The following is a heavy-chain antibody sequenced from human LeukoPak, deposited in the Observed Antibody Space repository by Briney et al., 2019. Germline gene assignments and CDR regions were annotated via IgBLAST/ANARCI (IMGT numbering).Heavy chain of an antibody. CDR1: GFTFTRFN. CDR3: ARSAAARRGLYFDY. CDR2: ITSSGTYI. Sequence: GGSLRLSCAASGFTFTRFNMNWVRQAPGKGLELVSSITSSGTYIYYADSVKGRFTISRDNAKNSLYLQMNSLRAEDTAVYYCARSAAARRGLYFDYWGQGTLVTISS. V-gene: IGHV3-21*01. J-gene: IGHJ4*02. D-gene: IGHD6-6*01.